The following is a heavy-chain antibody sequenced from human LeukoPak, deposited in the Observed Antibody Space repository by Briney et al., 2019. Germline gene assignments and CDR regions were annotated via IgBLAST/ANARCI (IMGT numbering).Heavy chain of an antibody. D-gene: IGHD5-24*01. V-gene: IGHV3-33*08. CDR2: IWYDGSNK. CDR3: ARGDGYNDAEYLQH. J-gene: IGHJ1*01. CDR1: GVAIRNSW. Sequence: GGSLRLACVASGVAIRNSWMSWVRQAPGKGLEWVAVIWYDGSNKYYGDSVKGRFTISRDNSKKTLYLQMNSLRVEDTAVYYCARGDGYNDAEYLQHWGQGTLVTVS.